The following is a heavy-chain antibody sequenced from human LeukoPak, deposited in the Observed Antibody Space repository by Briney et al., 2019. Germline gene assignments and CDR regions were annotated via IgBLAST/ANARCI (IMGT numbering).Heavy chain of an antibody. V-gene: IGHV4-59*13. J-gene: IGHJ6*03. CDR3: ARAPPLGYYYMDV. CDR1: GSSISSYY. CDR2: IYYSGST. Sequence: SETLSLTCTVSGSSISSYYWSWIRQPPGKGLEWIGYIYYSGSTNYNPSLKSRVTISVDTSKNQFSLKLSSVTAADTAVYYCARAPPLGYYYMDVWGKGTTVTVSS.